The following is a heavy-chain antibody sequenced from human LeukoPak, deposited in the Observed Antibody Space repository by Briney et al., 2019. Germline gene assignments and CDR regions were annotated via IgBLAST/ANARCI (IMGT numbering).Heavy chain of an antibody. V-gene: IGHV3-23*01. CDR1: GFTFSSYA. J-gene: IGHJ4*02. CDR2: ISGSGGST. D-gene: IGHD1-14*01. CDR3: AKDRNLDESCPDY. Sequence: GGSLRLSCAPSGFTFSSYAMSWVRQAPGKGLEWVSAISGSGGSTYYADSVKGRFTISRDNSKNTLYLQMNSLRAEDTAVYYCAKDRNLDESCPDYWGQGTLVTVSS.